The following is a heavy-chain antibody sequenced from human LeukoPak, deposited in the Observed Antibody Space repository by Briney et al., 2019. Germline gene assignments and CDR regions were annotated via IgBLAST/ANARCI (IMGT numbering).Heavy chain of an antibody. CDR1: GGSISSYY. J-gene: IGHJ6*03. CDR2: IYYSGST. CDR3: ARDSYSSSSPYYYYMDV. Sequence: PSETLSLTCTVSGGSISSYYWSWIRQPPGKGLEWIGYIYYSGSTNYNPSLKSRVTISVDTSKNQFSLKLSSVTAADTAVYYCARDSYSSSSPYYYYMDVWGKGTTVTVSS. V-gene: IGHV4-59*01. D-gene: IGHD6-6*01.